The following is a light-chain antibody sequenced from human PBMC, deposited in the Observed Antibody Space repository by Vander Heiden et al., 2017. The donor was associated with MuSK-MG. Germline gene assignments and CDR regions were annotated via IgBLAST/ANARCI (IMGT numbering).Light chain of an antibody. CDR3: QQYGSSQAVT. CDR1: QSVSSSY. CDR2: GAS. J-gene: IGKJ3*01. V-gene: IGKV3-20*01. Sequence: IVLTQSPGTLSLSPGERATLSCRASQSVSSSYLAWYQQKPGQAPRLLIYGASSRATGIPDRFSGSGSGTDFTLTISRLEPEDFAVYYCQQYGSSQAVTFGPGTKVDIK.